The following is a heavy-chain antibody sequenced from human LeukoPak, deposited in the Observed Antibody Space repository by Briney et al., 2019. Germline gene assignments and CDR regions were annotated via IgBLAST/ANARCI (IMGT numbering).Heavy chain of an antibody. V-gene: IGHV1-2*02. J-gene: IGHJ6*03. D-gene: IGHD4/OR15-4a*01. CDR3: AREVHGYYYYYYMDV. CDR1: GYTFTGYY. CDR2: INPNSGGT. Sequence: ASVKVSCKASGYTFTGYYMHRVRQAPGQGLEWMGWINPNSGGTNYAQKFQGRVTMTRDTSISTAYMELSRLRSDDTAVYYCAREVHGYYYYYYMDVWGKGTTVTVSS.